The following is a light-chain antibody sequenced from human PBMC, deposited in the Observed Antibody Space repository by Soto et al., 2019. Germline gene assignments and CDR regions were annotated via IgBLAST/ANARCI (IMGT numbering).Light chain of an antibody. CDR2: KAS. Sequence: DSQMTQSPPTLSASVGDRVAITCRASQSISSSLAWYQQKPGKAPKLLIYKASSLESGVPSRFSGSGSGTEFTLTISSLQPDDFAAYYCQQYNSYSWTFGQGTKVDI. J-gene: IGKJ1*01. CDR1: QSISSS. CDR3: QQYNSYSWT. V-gene: IGKV1-5*03.